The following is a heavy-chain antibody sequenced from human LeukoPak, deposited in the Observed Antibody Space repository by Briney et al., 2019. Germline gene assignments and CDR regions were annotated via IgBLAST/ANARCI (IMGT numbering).Heavy chain of an antibody. V-gene: IGHV1-18*01. J-gene: IGHJ4*02. Sequence: ASVKVSCRASGYTFTTYGISWVRQAPGQGLEWMGWISAYNGDTHYAQKLQGRITMTTDTSTSTVYVELRSLRSDDTAVYYCGRASSKLGDLDYWGQGTPVTVSS. CDR2: ISAYNGDT. D-gene: IGHD3-16*01. CDR3: GRASSKLGDLDY. CDR1: GYTFTTYG.